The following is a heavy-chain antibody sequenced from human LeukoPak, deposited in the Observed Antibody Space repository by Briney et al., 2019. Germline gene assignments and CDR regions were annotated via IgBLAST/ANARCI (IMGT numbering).Heavy chain of an antibody. Sequence: PSETLSLTCTVSGGSISSGSYYWSWIRQPVGKGLEWIGRIYTSGSTNYNPSLKSRVTISVDTSKNQFSLKLSSVTAADTAVYYCARSPSSSSKGWFDPWGQGTLVTVSS. CDR1: GGSISSGSYY. CDR2: IYTSGST. CDR3: ARSPSSSSKGWFDP. V-gene: IGHV4-61*02. D-gene: IGHD6-6*01. J-gene: IGHJ5*02.